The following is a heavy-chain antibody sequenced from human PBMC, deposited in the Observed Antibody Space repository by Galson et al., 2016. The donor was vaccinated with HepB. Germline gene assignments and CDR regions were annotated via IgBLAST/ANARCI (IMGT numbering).Heavy chain of an antibody. V-gene: IGHV4-59*02. CDR2: KHYRGWA. D-gene: IGHD3-16*01. Sequence: SETLSLTCTVSGDSVSGYYWGWIRQSPGKGLEYIGYKHYRGWADYNPSLNRRVTISLDTSKNQFSLILTSVTPADTGMYYCARLSCSTTDCLHPPYDSWGQGTLVTVSS. CDR3: ARLSCSTTDCLHPPYDS. J-gene: IGHJ4*02. CDR1: GDSVSGYY.